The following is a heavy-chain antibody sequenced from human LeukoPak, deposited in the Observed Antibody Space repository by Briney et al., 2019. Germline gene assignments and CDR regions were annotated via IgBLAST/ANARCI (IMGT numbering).Heavy chain of an antibody. CDR2: FYNSGST. CDR1: GGSISSYY. CDR3: ARDTMVRGVIISHSLDY. D-gene: IGHD3-10*01. V-gene: IGHV4-59*12. J-gene: IGHJ4*02. Sequence: PSETLSLTCTVSGGSISSYYWSWIRQPPGKGLEWIAYFYNSGSTNYNPSLKSRVTISLDTSKNQFSLKLSSVTAADTAVYYCARDTMVRGVIISHSLDYWGQGTLVTVSS.